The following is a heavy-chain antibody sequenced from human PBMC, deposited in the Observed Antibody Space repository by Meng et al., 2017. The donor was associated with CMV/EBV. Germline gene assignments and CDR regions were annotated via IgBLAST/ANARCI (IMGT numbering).Heavy chain of an antibody. CDR3: ARMGIAAAGVVDY. V-gene: IGHV4-31*03. J-gene: IGHJ4*02. CDR2: IYYSGST. Sequence: SETLSLTCTVSGGSISSGGYYWSWLRQHPGKGLEWIGYIYYSGSTYHNPSLKSRVTISVDTSKNQVSLKLSSVTAADTAVYYCARMGIAAAGVVDYWGQGTLVTVSS. D-gene: IGHD6-13*01. CDR1: GGSISSGGYY.